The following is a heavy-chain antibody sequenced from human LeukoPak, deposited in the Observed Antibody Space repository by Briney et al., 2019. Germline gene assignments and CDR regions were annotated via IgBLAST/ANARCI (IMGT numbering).Heavy chain of an antibody. J-gene: IGHJ3*02. CDR1: DFTFSTYT. CDR3: AKAPPGVTTGTAFDS. D-gene: IGHD4-17*01. CDR2: ISAGSRTI. V-gene: IGHV3-21*01. Sequence: GGSLRLSCAASDFTFSTYTMNWVRQAPGKGLEWVSCISAGSRTIYYADSVKGRFTISRDNAKKLLFLQMNSLRAEDTAIYYCAKAPPGVTTGTAFDSRGQGTVVTVSS.